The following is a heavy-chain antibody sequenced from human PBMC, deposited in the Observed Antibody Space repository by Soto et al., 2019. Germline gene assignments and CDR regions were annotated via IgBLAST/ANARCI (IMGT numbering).Heavy chain of an antibody. CDR2: ISAYNGNT. CDR1: GYTFTSYG. CDR3: AREELGLRDWYYYYGMDV. D-gene: IGHD3-16*01. Sequence: QVQLVQSGAEVKKPGASVKVSCKASGYTFTSYGISWVRQAPGQGLEWMGWISAYNGNTNYAQKLQGRVTMTTDTSTSTAYRELRSLGSDDTAVYYCAREELGLRDWYYYYGMDVWGQGTTVTVSS. V-gene: IGHV1-18*01. J-gene: IGHJ6*02.